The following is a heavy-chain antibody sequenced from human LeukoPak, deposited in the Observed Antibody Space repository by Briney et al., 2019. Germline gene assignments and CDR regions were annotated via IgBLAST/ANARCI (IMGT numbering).Heavy chain of an antibody. CDR3: AREGGLIAVAGTSDAFDI. CDR1: GFTFSSYW. V-gene: IGHV3-74*01. Sequence: GGSLRLSCEVSGFTFSSYWMHWVRQAPGKGLVWVSRINTDGRRSSYADSVKGRFTISRDNAKNTLYLEMNSLRVEDTAVYYCAREGGLIAVAGTSDAFDIWGQGTMVTVSS. CDR2: INTDGRRS. J-gene: IGHJ3*02. D-gene: IGHD6-19*01.